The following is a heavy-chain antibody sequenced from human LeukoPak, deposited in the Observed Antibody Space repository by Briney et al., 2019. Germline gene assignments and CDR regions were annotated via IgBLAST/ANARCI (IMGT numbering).Heavy chain of an antibody. D-gene: IGHD5-24*01. CDR1: GGSISSYY. CDR2: IYYSGST. CDR3: AREVGSRRDGYNLVAFDI. J-gene: IGHJ3*02. V-gene: IGHV4-59*01. Sequence: SETLSLTCTVSGGSISSYYWSWIRQPPGKGLEWIGYIYYSGSTNYNPSLKSRVTISVDTSKNQFSLKLSSVTAADTAVYYCAREVGSRRDGYNLVAFDIWGQGTMVTVSS.